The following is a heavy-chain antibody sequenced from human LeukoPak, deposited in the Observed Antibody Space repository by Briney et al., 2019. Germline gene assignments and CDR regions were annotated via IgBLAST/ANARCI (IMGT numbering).Heavy chain of an antibody. CDR2: INPSGGST. CDR3: ARDDSSGYYSY. V-gene: IGHV1-46*01. J-gene: IGHJ4*02. Sequence: ASVKVSCTASGYTFTSYYMHWVRQAPGQGLEWMGIINPSGGSTSYAQKFQGRVTMTTDTSTSTAYMELRSLRSDDTAVYYCARDDSSGYYSYWGQGTLVTVSS. D-gene: IGHD3-22*01. CDR1: GYTFTSYY.